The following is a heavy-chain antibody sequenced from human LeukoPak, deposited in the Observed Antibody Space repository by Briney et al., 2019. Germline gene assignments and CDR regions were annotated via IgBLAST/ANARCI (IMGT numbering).Heavy chain of an antibody. CDR2: ISSSSSYI. Sequence: RGSLRLSCAASGFTFSSYSMNWVRQAPGKGLEWVSSISSSSSYIYYADSVKGRFTISRDNAKNSLYLQMNSLRAEDTAVYYCARVKGLATLAYWGQGTLVTVSS. D-gene: IGHD5-12*01. CDR3: ARVKGLATLAY. V-gene: IGHV3-21*01. CDR1: GFTFSSYS. J-gene: IGHJ4*02.